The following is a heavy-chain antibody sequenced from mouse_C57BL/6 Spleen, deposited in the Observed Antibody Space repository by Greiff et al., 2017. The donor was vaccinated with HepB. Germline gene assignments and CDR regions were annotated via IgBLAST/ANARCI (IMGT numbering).Heavy chain of an antibody. CDR3: TRRIVTAYYNMGY. CDR2: IDPETGVS. D-gene: IGHD2-5*01. Sequence: QVQLQQSGAELVRPGASVTLSCKASGFTFTDYEMHWVKQTPVHGLEWIGAIDPETGVSAYNQKFKGKGILTADKSSNTAYLKLRNLTSEDTAVYYCTRRIVTAYYNMGYWGKGTTVTVSS. CDR1: GFTFTDYE. V-gene: IGHV1-15*01. J-gene: IGHJ4*01.